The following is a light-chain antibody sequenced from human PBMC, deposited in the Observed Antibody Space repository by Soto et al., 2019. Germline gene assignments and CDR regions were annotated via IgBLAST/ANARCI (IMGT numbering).Light chain of an antibody. CDR3: MQALHTIT. CDR1: QSLLHSNGYNY. J-gene: IGKJ3*01. Sequence: DIVMTQSPLSLPVTPGEPASISCRSSQSLLHSNGYNYLDWYLQKPGQSPQLLIYLGSNRASGVPDRFRGSGSGTDFTLKISRVEAEDVEVYYCMQALHTITFGPGTKVDIK. V-gene: IGKV2-28*01. CDR2: LGS.